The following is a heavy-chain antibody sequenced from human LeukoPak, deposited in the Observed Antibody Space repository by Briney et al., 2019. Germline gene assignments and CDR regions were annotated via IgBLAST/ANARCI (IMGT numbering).Heavy chain of an antibody. J-gene: IGHJ4*02. CDR1: GYTFTGYY. CDR2: INPNSGGT. CDR3: VREYSSGWYQDY. Sequence: ASVKVSCKVSGYTFTGYYMHWVRQAPGHGLEWMGWINPNSGGTNYAQKFQGRVTMTRDTSISTAYMELSRLRSDDTAVYYCVREYSSGWYQDYWGQGTLVTVSS. D-gene: IGHD6-19*01. V-gene: IGHV1-2*02.